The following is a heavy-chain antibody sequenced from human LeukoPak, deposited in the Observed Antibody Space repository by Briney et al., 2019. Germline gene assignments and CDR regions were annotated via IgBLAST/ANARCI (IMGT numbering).Heavy chain of an antibody. J-gene: IGHJ5*02. CDR3: ARRGTDSSSSLTNGFDP. CDR1: GYTFTSYY. D-gene: IGHD6-6*01. CDR2: INPSGGST. Sequence: ASVKVSCKASGYTFTSYYMHWVRQAPGQGLEWMGIINPSGGSTSYAQKFQGRVTMTRDTSTSTVYMELSSLRSEDTAVYYCARRGTDSSSSLTNGFDPWGQGTLVTVSS. V-gene: IGHV1-46*01.